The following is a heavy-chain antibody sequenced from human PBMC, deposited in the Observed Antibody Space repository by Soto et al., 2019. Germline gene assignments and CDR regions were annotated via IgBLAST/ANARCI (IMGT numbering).Heavy chain of an antibody. CDR1: GGSVSSGSYY. V-gene: IGHV4-61*01. J-gene: IGHJ6*02. CDR2: IYYSGSN. Sequence: QVQLQESGPGLVKPSETLSLTCTVSGGSVSSGSYYWSWIRQPPGKGLEWIGYIYYSGSNNYNHSLKSRVTISVDTSKNQCTLKLSSVTAADTAVYYCARDYYYYGMDVWGQGTTVTVSS. CDR3: ARDYYYYGMDV.